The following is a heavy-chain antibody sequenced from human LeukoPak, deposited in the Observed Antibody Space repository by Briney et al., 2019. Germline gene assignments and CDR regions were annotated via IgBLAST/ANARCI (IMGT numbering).Heavy chain of an antibody. CDR2: ISWNSGNI. Sequence: GGSLRLSCAASGFSFDDYAMHWVRQAPGKGLEWVSGISWNSGNIGYADSVKGRFTISRDNAKNSLYLQMNSLRAEDTALHYCAKDNAYSSGWFSSFDYWGQGTLVTVSS. V-gene: IGHV3-9*01. CDR3: AKDNAYSSGWFSSFDY. D-gene: IGHD6-19*01. CDR1: GFSFDDYA. J-gene: IGHJ4*02.